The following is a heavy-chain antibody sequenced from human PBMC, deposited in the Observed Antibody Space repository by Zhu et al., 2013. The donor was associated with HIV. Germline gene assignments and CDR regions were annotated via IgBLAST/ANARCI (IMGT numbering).Heavy chain of an antibody. V-gene: IGHV1-18*01. CDR3: ARDLGDRGVIRNAFDI. CDR1: GTPLPVML. CDR2: INPYNGDT. J-gene: IGHJ3*02. Sequence: QVHLVQSGPELKKPGASVRSPARPLGTPLPVMLWPGCGQAPGQGLEWMGWINPYNGDTKYARRFQGRVTMSTDTSTNTAYMEVRTLRSDDTAVYYCARDLGDRGVIRNAFDIWGQGTTVTVSS. D-gene: IGHD3-10*01.